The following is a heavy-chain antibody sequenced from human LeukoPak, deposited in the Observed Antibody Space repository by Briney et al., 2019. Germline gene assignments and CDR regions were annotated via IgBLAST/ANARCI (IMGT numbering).Heavy chain of an antibody. V-gene: IGHV4-4*02. J-gene: IGHJ6*04. Sequence: SGTLSLTCAVSGGPISSNNWWAWVRQSPGKGLEWIGEIYHDGSTNYNPSLKSRVTISLDESKNQFSLKVRSVTAADTAVYFCARGPYSYDSSGAFDIWGKGTTVTVSS. D-gene: IGHD3-22*01. CDR3: ARGPYSYDSSGAFDI. CDR1: GGPISSNNW. CDR2: IYHDGST.